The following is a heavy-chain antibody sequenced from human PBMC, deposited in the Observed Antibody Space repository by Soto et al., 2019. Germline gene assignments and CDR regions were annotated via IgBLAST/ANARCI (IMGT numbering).Heavy chain of an antibody. Sequence: QVQLVQSGAEVKKPGSSVKVSCKASGGTFSNYAFSWVRQAPGQGLDWMGTIIPIFGTTNFAQKFQGRVTMTADESTTTVYMELSSLRSDDTAIYYCARELPPGPGXFREDAFDIWGQGTTVTVSS. D-gene: IGHD2-2*01. CDR1: GGTFSNYA. CDR3: ARELPPGPGXFREDAFDI. CDR2: IIPIFGTT. V-gene: IGHV1-69*15. J-gene: IGHJ3*02.